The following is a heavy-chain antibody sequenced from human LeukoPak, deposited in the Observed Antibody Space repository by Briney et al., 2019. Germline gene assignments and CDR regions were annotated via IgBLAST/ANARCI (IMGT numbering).Heavy chain of an antibody. CDR3: AKWGDYDVLTGYYVPDY. CDR1: GFTFSNYA. V-gene: IGHV3-23*01. CDR2: IPGSGGST. J-gene: IGHJ4*02. D-gene: IGHD3-9*01. Sequence: GASLRLSCAASGFTFSNYAMSWVRQAPGKGLEWVSAIPGSGGSTYYADSVKGRFTVSRDNSKSTLYLQMNSLRAEDTALYYCAKWGDYDVLTGYYVPDYWGQGTLVTVSS.